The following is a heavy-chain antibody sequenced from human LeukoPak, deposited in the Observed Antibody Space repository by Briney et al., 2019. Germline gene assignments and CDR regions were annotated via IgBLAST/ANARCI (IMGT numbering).Heavy chain of an antibody. CDR1: GGSISSGGYY. CDR3: ARDPIVVAPYYYYMDV. Sequence: SETLSLTCTISGGSISSGGYYWSWIRQPPGKGLEWIGYIYHSGSTYYNPSLKSRVTISVDRSKNQFSLKLSSVTAADTAVYYCARDPIVVAPYYYYMDVWGKGTTVTVSS. J-gene: IGHJ6*03. D-gene: IGHD2-2*01. CDR2: IYHSGST. V-gene: IGHV4-30-2*01.